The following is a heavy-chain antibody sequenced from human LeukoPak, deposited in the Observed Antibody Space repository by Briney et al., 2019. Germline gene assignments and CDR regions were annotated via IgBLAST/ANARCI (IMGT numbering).Heavy chain of an antibody. J-gene: IGHJ4*02. Sequence: GGSLRLSCAASGFTFSSYSMNWVRQAPGKGLEWVSYISSSSSTIYYADSVKGRFTISRDNAKNSLYLQMNSLRAEDTAVYYCAGSDGPPFDYWGQGTLVTVPS. V-gene: IGHV3-48*04. CDR3: AGSDGPPFDY. D-gene: IGHD5-24*01. CDR2: ISSSSSTI. CDR1: GFTFSSYS.